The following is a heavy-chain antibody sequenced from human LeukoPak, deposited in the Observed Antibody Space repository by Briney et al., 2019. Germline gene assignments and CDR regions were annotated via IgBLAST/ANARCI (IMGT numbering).Heavy chain of an antibody. D-gene: IGHD3-3*01. J-gene: IGHJ5*02. Sequence: GGSLRLSCAASGFTFNSYWMTWVGQAPGKGLEWVANLNPDGSHKFYADSVKGRFTISRDNAENSVFLQMNSLRAEDTAFYYCARDAYDDSSESWGQGTLVTVSS. CDR3: ARDAYDDSSES. CDR2: LNPDGSHK. CDR1: GFTFNSYW. V-gene: IGHV3-7*01.